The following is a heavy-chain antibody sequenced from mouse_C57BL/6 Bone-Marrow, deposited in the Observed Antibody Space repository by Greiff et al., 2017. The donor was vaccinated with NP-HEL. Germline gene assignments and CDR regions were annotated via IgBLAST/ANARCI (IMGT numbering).Heavy chain of an antibody. D-gene: IGHD1-1*01. J-gene: IGHJ1*03. Sequence: EVKLVESGEGLVKPGGSLKLSCAASGFTFSSYAMSWVRQTPEKRLEWVAYISSGGDYIYYADTVKGRFTISRDNARNTLYLQMSSLKSEDTAMYYCTRDPYYYGSSPSYWYFDVWGTGTTVTVSS. CDR3: TRDPYYYGSSPSYWYFDV. CDR2: ISSGGDYI. CDR1: GFTFSSYA. V-gene: IGHV5-9-1*02.